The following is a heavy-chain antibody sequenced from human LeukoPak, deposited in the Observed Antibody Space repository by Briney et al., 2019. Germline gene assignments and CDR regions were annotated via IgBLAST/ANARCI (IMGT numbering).Heavy chain of an antibody. J-gene: IGHJ4*02. D-gene: IGHD2-21*02. CDR3: AREMGIYCGGDCYSDY. CDR2: ISYDGSNK. Sequence: GRSLRLSCAASGFTFSSYAMHWVRQAPGKGLEWVAVISYDGSNKYYADSVKGRFTISRDNSKNTLYLQMNSLRAEDTAVYYCAREMGIYCGGDCYSDYWGQGTLVTVSS. CDR1: GFTFSSYA. V-gene: IGHV3-30*14.